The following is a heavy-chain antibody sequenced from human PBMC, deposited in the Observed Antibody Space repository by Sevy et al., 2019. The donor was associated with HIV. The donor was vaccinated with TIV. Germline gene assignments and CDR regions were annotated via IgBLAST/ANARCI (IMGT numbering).Heavy chain of an antibody. J-gene: IGHJ4*02. Sequence: ASVKVSCKASGYTFTSYDINWARQATGLGLEWMGWMNPNSANTGYAQKFQGRVTMTRNTSISTAYMELSSLRSEDTAVYYCARGTRLRCMSYWGQGTLVTVSS. V-gene: IGHV1-8*01. CDR2: MNPNSANT. CDR3: ARGTRLRCMSY. D-gene: IGHD3-3*01. CDR1: GYTFTSYD.